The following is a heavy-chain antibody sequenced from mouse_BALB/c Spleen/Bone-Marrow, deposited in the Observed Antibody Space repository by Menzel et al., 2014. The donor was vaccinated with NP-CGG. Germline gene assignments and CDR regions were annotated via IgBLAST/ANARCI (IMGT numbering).Heavy chain of an antibody. CDR3: ARHEERFITTAAWFAY. Sequence: GQGLVWIGYINPSTGYTEYNQKFKDKATLTAGKSSSTVYMELSRLTSEDSAVYFCARHEERFITTAAWFAYWGKGLWSLSLQ. J-gene: IGHJ3*01. D-gene: IGHD1-2*01. V-gene: IGHV1-62-2*01. CDR2: INPSTGYT.